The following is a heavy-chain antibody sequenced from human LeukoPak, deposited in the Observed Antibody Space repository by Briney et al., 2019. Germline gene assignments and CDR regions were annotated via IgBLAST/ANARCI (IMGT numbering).Heavy chain of an antibody. D-gene: IGHD2-15*01. CDR2: IYYSGST. V-gene: IGHV4-59*02. CDR1: GGSVSVYY. CDR3: ARDYASSHVPNWFDP. Sequence: KATDTLSLTCTVSGGSVSVYYWSWVRQPPGKGLEWVGDIYYSGSTNYNPTLKSRVTMSVDTSKTQFPLTLSSGTAADTAVSYCARDYASSHVPNWFDPWGQGTLVTVSS. J-gene: IGHJ5*02.